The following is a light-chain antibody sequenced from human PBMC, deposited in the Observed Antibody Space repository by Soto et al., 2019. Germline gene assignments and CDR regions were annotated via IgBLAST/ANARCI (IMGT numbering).Light chain of an antibody. CDR2: GAS. CDR3: QQRSNWPRT. J-gene: IGKJ1*01. V-gene: IGKV3D-20*02. CDR1: QSVSSSY. Sequence: IVLTQSPGTLSLSPGARATLSCRASQSVSSSYLAWYQQKPGQAPRLLIYGASSRATDIPDRFSGSGSGTDFTLTISRLEPEDFTVYYCQQRSNWPRTFGQGTKVDIK.